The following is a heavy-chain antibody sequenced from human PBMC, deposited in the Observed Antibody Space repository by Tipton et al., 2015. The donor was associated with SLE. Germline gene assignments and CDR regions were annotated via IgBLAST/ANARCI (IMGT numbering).Heavy chain of an antibody. CDR2: ISSSSSYI. CDR3: AKSRERSSGWYYFDY. V-gene: IGHV3-21*01. D-gene: IGHD1-26*01. CDR1: GFTFSSYS. Sequence: SLRLSCAASGFTFSSYSMNWVRQAPGKGLEWVSSISSSSSYIYYADSVKGRFTISRDNAKNSLYLQMNSLRAEDTAVYYCAKSRERSSGWYYFDYWGQGTLVTVSS. J-gene: IGHJ4*02.